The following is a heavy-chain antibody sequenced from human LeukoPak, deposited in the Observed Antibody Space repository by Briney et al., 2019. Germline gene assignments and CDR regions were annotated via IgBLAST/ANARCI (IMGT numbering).Heavy chain of an antibody. Sequence: KPSETLSLTCTVSGGSISSYYWSWIRQPAGKGLEWIGRIYTSGSTDYNPSLKSRVTMSVDTSKNQFSLKLSSVTAADTAVYYCARARYCSSTSCYLLDYWGQGTLVTVSS. J-gene: IGHJ4*02. CDR3: ARARYCSSTSCYLLDY. D-gene: IGHD2-2*01. CDR2: IYTSGST. V-gene: IGHV4-4*07. CDR1: GGSISSYY.